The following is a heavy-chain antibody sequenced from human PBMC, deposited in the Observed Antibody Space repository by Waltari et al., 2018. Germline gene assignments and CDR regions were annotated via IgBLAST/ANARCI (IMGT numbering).Heavy chain of an antibody. Sequence: QVQLQQWGARLLKPSETLSLTCAVSGGSFSGHYWAWLRQAPGKGLGWIGEINHRGNINHNPSLKSRVTISVDTSKSQFSLSLNSVTAADTAVYYCARNSRDGYRLPGIIAYWGQGSLVTVSS. CDR1: GGSFSGHY. J-gene: IGHJ4*02. CDR2: INHRGNI. D-gene: IGHD2-21*01. CDR3: ARNSRDGYRLPGIIAY. V-gene: IGHV4-34*02.